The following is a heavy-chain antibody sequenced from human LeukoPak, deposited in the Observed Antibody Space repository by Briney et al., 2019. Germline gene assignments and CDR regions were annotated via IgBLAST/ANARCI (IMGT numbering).Heavy chain of an antibody. D-gene: IGHD3-10*01. Sequence: PSETLSLTCAASGFSISSSHYYWGWIRQTPGKGLEWIGTIYYSGTTYYNPSLESRATISEDTSKNQFSLTLRSVTAADTAVYYCARQISDYYYYYIDVWGKGTTVTVSS. CDR3: ARQISDYYYYYIDV. V-gene: IGHV4-39*01. CDR2: IYYSGTT. J-gene: IGHJ6*03. CDR1: GFSISSSHYY.